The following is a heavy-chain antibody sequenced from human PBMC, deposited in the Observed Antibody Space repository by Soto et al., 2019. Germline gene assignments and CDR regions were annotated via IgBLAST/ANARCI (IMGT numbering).Heavy chain of an antibody. J-gene: IGHJ4*02. D-gene: IGHD7-27*01. CDR3: ITHGPLGY. CDR1: GFTFSNVW. CDR2: SVSKTDGGRT. Sequence: EVQLVESGGGLVQPGGSLRLSCAATGFTFSNVWMSWVRQAPGKGLEWVGRSVSKTDGGRTDYSAPVRGRFAISRDDSKNTLYLQMNSLKTEDTAVYYGITHGPLGYCGQGTLVTVSS. V-gene: IGHV3-15*04.